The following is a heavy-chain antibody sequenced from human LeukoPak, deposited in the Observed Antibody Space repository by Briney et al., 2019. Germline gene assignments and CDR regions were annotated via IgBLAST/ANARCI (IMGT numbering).Heavy chain of an antibody. J-gene: IGHJ3*02. CDR1: GYTFTSYD. Sequence: GASVKASCTASGYTFTSYDINWVRQATGQGLGWMGWMNPNSGNTGYAQKCQGRVTMTRDTSISTAYMELSSLRSDDTAVYYCARGGPPTVTTITFDIWRQGTRVTVS. CDR2: MNPNSGNT. V-gene: IGHV1-8*01. D-gene: IGHD4-17*01. CDR3: ARGGPPTVTTITFDI.